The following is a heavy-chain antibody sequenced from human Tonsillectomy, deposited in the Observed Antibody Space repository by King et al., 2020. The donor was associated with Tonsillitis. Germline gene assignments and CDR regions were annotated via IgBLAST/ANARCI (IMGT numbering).Heavy chain of an antibody. CDR1: GGSISSGGYY. Sequence: VQLQESGPGLVKPSQTLSLTCTVSGGSISSGGYYWSWIRQHPGKGLEWIGYIYYSGSTYYNPSLKSRVTISVDTSKNPFSLKLSSVTAADTAMYYCARDPKGYYYGMDVWGQGTTVTVSS. CDR2: IYYSGST. V-gene: IGHV4-31*03. J-gene: IGHJ6*02. CDR3: ARDPKGYYYGMDV.